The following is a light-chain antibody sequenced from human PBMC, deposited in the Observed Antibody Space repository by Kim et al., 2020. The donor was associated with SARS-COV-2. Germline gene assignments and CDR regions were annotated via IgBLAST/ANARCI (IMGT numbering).Light chain of an antibody. V-gene: IGLV1-51*02. Sequence: QSVLTQPPSVSGAPRQRVTISCSGSSSNVGKNYVSWYQQLPGTAPKLLIYDNEKRPSGIPDRFSGSKSGTSAPLGITGLQGDDEADYFCATWDSSLSAAVFGGGTQLTVL. J-gene: IGLJ7*01. CDR3: ATWDSSLSAAV. CDR1: SSNVGKNY. CDR2: DNE.